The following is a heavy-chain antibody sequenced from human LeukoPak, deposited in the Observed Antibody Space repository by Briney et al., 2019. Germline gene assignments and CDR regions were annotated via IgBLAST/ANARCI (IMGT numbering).Heavy chain of an antibody. J-gene: IGHJ3*02. Sequence: ASVKVSCKASGGTFSSYAISWVRQAPGQGLEWMGGIIPIFGTANYAQKFQGRVTITADESTSTAYMELSSLRSEDTAVYYCASQDTAMVTYGFDIWGQGKMGTGSS. CDR3: ASQDTAMVTYGFDI. V-gene: IGHV1-69*01. D-gene: IGHD5-18*01. CDR2: IIPIFGTA. CDR1: GGTFSSYA.